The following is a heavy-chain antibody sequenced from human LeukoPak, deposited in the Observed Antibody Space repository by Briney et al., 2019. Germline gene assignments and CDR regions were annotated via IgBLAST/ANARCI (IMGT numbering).Heavy chain of an antibody. CDR3: TTNHYYSLFISPVLED. Sequence: GGSLRLSCVASGFTFSNTWMSWVRQAPGKGLEWVGRIRRGADGGATDYGAPVKGRFTSSRDDSDYTMYLHMIGMKTEVTGVYYCTTNHYYSLFISPVLEDWGQGPRVTVSS. CDR1: GFTFSNTW. J-gene: IGHJ4*02. D-gene: IGHD3-10*01. V-gene: IGHV3-15*01. CDR2: IRRGADGGAT.